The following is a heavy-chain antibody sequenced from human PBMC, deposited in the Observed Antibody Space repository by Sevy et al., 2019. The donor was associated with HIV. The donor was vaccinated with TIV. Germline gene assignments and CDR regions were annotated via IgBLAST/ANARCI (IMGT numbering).Heavy chain of an antibody. CDR2: IAYDESTK. CDR3: ARQGSSWTFDP. D-gene: IGHD6-13*01. CDR1: GFDFSSYP. Sequence: GVSLRLSCAASGFDFSSYPMHWVRQAPGKGLEWVSVIAYDESTKYYGDSVRGRFTISRDNSKNTLYLQMNSLREEDTGVYYCARQGSSWTFDPWGQGTLVTVSS. J-gene: IGHJ5*02. V-gene: IGHV3-30-3*01.